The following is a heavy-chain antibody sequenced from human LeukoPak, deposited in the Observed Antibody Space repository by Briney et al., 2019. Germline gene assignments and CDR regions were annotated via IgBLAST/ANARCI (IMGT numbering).Heavy chain of an antibody. CDR1: GGSFSGYY. Sequence: SETLSLTCAVYGGSFSGYYWSWIRQPPGKGLEWIGEINHSGSTDYNPSLKSRVTISVDTSKNQFSLKLSSVTAADTAVYYCARHIPLGSSWYVDWFDPWGQGALVTVSS. V-gene: IGHV4-34*01. D-gene: IGHD6-13*01. CDR2: INHSGST. J-gene: IGHJ5*02. CDR3: ARHIPLGSSWYVDWFDP.